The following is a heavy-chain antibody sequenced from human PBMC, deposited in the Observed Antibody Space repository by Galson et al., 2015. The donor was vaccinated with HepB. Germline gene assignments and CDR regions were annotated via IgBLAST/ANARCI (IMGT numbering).Heavy chain of an antibody. CDR2: FDPEDGET. V-gene: IGHV1-24*01. J-gene: IGHJ4*02. CDR3: ATGLLWSKITSY. Sequence: SVKVSCKVSGYTLTELSMHWVRQAPGKGLEWMGGFDPEDGETIHAQKFQGRVTMTEDTSTDTAYMELSSLRSEDTAVYYCATGLLWSKITSYWGQGTLVTVSS. D-gene: IGHD3-10*01. CDR1: GYTLTELS.